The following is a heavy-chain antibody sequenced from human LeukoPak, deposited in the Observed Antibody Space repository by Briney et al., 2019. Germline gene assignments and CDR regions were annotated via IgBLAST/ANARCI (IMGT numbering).Heavy chain of an antibody. Sequence: SETLSLTCTVSGGSISNNNYYWAWIRQPPGNGLEFIGSIYYSGSPYYNPSLKSRVTISVDTTKNQFSLRLSSVTAADTAVYYCATWRTAKTGFDYWGQGTLVTVSS. D-gene: IGHD1-1*01. CDR1: GGSISNNNYY. J-gene: IGHJ4*02. V-gene: IGHV4-39*01. CDR2: IYYSGSP. CDR3: ATWRTAKTGFDY.